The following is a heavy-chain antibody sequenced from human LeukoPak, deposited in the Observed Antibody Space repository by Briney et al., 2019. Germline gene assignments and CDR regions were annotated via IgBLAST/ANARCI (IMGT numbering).Heavy chain of an antibody. CDR1: GGSISSGGYY. Sequence: SETLSLTCTVSGGSISSGGYYWSWIRQHPGKGLEWIGYIYYSGSTYYNPSLKSRVTISVDTSKNQFSLKLSSVTAADTAVYYCVRHSSVAAAGHWGQGTLVTVSS. J-gene: IGHJ4*02. V-gene: IGHV4-31*03. CDR3: VRHSSVAAAGH. CDR2: IYYSGST. D-gene: IGHD6-13*01.